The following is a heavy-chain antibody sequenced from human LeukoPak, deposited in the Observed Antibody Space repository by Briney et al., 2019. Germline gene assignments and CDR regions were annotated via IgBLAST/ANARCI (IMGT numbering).Heavy chain of an antibody. CDR1: GFTFSDPY. CDR2: ISGSGTDI. D-gene: IGHD5-18*01. J-gene: IGHJ4*02. V-gene: IGHV3-11*04. Sequence: GGSLRLSCEASGFTFSDPYMSWVRQAPGKGLECLSYISGSGTDINYADSVRGRFTISRDNAKNLLYLQMNDLRLEDTAVYYCARTARHLDYWGQGTLVTVSS. CDR3: ARTARHLDY.